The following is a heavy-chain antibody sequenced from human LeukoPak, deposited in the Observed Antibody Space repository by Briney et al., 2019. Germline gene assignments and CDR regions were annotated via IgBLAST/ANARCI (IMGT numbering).Heavy chain of an antibody. V-gene: IGHV3-7*01. CDR2: INRDGSEK. CDR1: GFVFSKFW. CDR3: VRDVDI. Sequence: GGSLRLSCAGSGFVFSKFWMGWARQGPGKGLQWVASINRDGSEKHPVDSVKGRFTISRDNAKNSVYLQMNGLTVEDTAVYYCVRDVDIWGQGTLVTVSS. D-gene: IGHD5-24*01. J-gene: IGHJ4*02.